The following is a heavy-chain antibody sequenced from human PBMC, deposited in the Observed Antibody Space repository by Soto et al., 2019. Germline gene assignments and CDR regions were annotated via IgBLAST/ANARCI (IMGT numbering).Heavy chain of an antibody. CDR1: GYTFTGYY. Sequence: ASVKVSCKASGYTFTGYYIQWVRQAPGQGLEWMGWINTNSGATKYAQKFQGWVIMTRDTSISTAYMELSRLKSDDTAVYYCAREYDFWSGTNYYYGMDVWGQGTTVTVSS. CDR3: AREYDFWSGTNYYYGMDV. J-gene: IGHJ6*02. CDR2: INTNSGAT. V-gene: IGHV1-2*04. D-gene: IGHD3-3*01.